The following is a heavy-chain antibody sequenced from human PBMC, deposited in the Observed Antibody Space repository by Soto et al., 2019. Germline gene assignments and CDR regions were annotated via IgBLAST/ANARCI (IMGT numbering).Heavy chain of an antibody. CDR1: GFTFTSSA. CDR2: IVVGSGNT. J-gene: IGHJ6*01. V-gene: IGHV1-58*01. CDR3: AAFLGLRSSIAASTGYYSYGMDV. D-gene: IGHD6-6*01. Sequence: SVKVSCKASGFTFTSSAVQGVRQARGRRLEWIGWIVVGSGNTNYAQKFQERVTITRDMSTSTAYMELSSLRSEDTAVYYCAAFLGLRSSIAASTGYYSYGMDVWGQGTTVTVSS.